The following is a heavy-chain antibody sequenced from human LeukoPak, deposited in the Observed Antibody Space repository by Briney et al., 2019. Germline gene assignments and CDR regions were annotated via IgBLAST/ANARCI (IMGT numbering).Heavy chain of an antibody. V-gene: IGHV4-30-4*01. D-gene: IGHD2-21*02. CDR1: GGSISSGDYY. CDR3: ARALNVVVTASPLDP. Sequence: SQTLSLTCTVSGGSISSGDYYWSWIRQPPGKGLEWIGYIYYSGSTYYNPSLKSRVTISVDTSKNQFSLKLSSVTAADTAVYYCARALNVVVTASPLDPWGQGTLVTVSS. J-gene: IGHJ5*02. CDR2: IYYSGST.